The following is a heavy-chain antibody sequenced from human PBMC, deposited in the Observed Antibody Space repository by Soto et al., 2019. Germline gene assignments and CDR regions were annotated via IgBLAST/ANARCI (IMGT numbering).Heavy chain of an antibody. CDR1: GGSISSSNW. V-gene: IGHV4-4*02. CDR3: ARLYDILTGTFDY. J-gene: IGHJ4*02. D-gene: IGHD3-9*01. Sequence: SETLSLTCAVSGGSISSSNWWSWVRQPPGKGLEWIGEIYHSGSTNYNPSLKSRVTISVDKSKNQFSLKLSSVTAADTAVHYCARLYDILTGTFDYWAQGTLVTVSS. CDR2: IYHSGST.